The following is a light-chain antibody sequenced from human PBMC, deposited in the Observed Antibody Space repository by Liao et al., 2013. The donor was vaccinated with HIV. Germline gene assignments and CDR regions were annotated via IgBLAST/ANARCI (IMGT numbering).Light chain of an antibody. CDR2: YDS. J-gene: IGLJ2*01. CDR1: NIGSKS. CDR3: QAWDSSTEV. Sequence: SYELTQPPSVSVAPGETARITCGGNNIGSKSVHWYQQKPGQAPVLVIYYDSDRPSGIPERFSGSNSGNTATLTISGTQAMDEADYYCQAWDSSTEVFGGGTKLTVL. V-gene: IGLV3-21*01.